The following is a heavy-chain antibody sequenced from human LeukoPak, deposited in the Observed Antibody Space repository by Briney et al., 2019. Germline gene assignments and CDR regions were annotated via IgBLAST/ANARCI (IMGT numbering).Heavy chain of an antibody. CDR1: GFTFTRYG. Sequence: PGGPLRLSCAASGFTFTRYGMSWVRQAPGKGLEWVSSISGSGDSTYYADSVKGRFTISRDNAKNSLYLQMNSLRAEDTAVYYCAELGITMIGGVWGKGTTVTISS. J-gene: IGHJ6*04. D-gene: IGHD3-10*02. V-gene: IGHV3-23*01. CDR2: ISGSGDST. CDR3: AELGITMIGGV.